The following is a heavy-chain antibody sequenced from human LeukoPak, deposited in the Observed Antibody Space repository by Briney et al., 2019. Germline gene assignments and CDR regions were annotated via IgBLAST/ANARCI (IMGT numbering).Heavy chain of an antibody. CDR3: ARQCSGGSCYLRGDFDY. Sequence: SETLSLTCTVSGGSIRNSNYYWGWIRQPPGRRLEWIGSIYDSGSTYHNPSLKSRVTISVDTSMNQFSLKLSSVTAADTAVYYCARQCSGGSCYLRGDFDYWGQGTLVTVSS. J-gene: IGHJ4*02. CDR2: IYDSGST. V-gene: IGHV4-39*01. CDR1: GGSIRNSNYY. D-gene: IGHD2-15*01.